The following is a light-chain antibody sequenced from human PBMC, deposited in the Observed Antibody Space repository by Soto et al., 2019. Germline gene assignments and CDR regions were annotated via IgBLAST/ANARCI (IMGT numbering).Light chain of an antibody. CDR1: QSISNS. V-gene: IGKV1-5*03. Sequence: IQMTQSPSTLSGYVGDRVTITCRASQSISNSLAWYQQKPGKAPKLLIYKASNLEGGVPSRFSGSGSGTEFTLTISSLRPDDFATYYCQQYHNYAYTFGQGTKVDIK. CDR2: KAS. J-gene: IGKJ1*01. CDR3: QQYHNYAYT.